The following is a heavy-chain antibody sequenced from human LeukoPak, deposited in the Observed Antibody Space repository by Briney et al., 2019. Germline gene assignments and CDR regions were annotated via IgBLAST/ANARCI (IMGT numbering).Heavy chain of an antibody. Sequence: PSETLSLTCTVSGGSISSSSYYWGWIRQPPGKGLEWIGSGSNSESTYYNPSLKSRVTISVDTSKNQFSLKLSSVTAADTAVYYCARGRSYYGSGSYYPQRSYWYFDLWGRGTLVTVSS. CDR1: GGSISSSSYY. CDR2: GSNSEST. CDR3: ARGRSYYGSGSYYPQRSYWYFDL. V-gene: IGHV4-39*01. J-gene: IGHJ2*01. D-gene: IGHD3-10*01.